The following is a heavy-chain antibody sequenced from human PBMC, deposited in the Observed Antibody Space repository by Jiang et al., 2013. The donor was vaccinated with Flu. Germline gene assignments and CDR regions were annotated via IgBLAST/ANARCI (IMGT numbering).Heavy chain of an antibody. J-gene: IGHJ5*02. Sequence: LLKPSETLSLTCTVSGGSISSGSYYWCWIRQPPGKGLEWIGSIYYSGSTYYNPSLKSRVTISVDTSKSQFSLKPSSVTAADTAVYYCARRQTTVTSYSWFDPWGQGTLVTVSS. V-gene: IGHV4-39*07. D-gene: IGHD4-17*01. CDR2: IYYSGST. CDR3: ARRQTTVTSYSWFDP. CDR1: GGSISSGSYY.